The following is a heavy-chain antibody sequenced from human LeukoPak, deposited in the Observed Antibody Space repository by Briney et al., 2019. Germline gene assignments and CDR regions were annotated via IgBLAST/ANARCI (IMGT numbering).Heavy chain of an antibody. CDR1: GFTFSSYA. CDR3: ARVAPGVRAFDI. V-gene: IGHV3-30-3*01. J-gene: IGHJ3*02. D-gene: IGHD3-10*01. Sequence: GGSLRLSCAASGFTFSSYAMHWVRQAPGKGLEWVAVISYDGSSKYYADSVKGRFTISRDNSKNTLYLQMNSLRAEDTAVYYCARVAPGVRAFDIWGQGTMVIVSS. CDR2: ISYDGSSK.